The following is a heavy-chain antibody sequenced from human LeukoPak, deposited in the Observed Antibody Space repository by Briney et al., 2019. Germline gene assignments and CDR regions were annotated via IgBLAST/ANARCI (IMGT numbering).Heavy chain of an antibody. CDR3: ARDSGSTYYFDY. CDR1: GFTFSSYA. CDR2: ISSNGGST. J-gene: IGHJ4*02. V-gene: IGHV3-64*01. D-gene: IGHD1-26*01. Sequence: GGSLRPSCAASGFTFSSYAMHWVRQAPGKGLEYVSAISSNGGSTYYANSVKGRFTISRDNSKNTLYLQMGSLRAEDMAVYYCARDSGSTYYFDYWGQGTLVTVSS.